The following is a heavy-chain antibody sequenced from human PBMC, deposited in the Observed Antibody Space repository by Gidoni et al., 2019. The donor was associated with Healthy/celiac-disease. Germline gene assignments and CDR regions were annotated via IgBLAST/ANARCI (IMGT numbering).Heavy chain of an antibody. CDR1: GYSISSGYY. J-gene: IGHJ6*02. V-gene: IGHV4-38-2*01. CDR3: ARYQGSDYGDYVAAPRYYGMDV. Sequence: QVQLQESGPGLVKPSETLSLTCAVSGYSISSGYYWGWLRQPPGKGLEWIGSIYHSGSTSYNPSLKSRVTISVDTSKNQFSLKLSSVTAADTAVYYCARYQGSDYGDYVAAPRYYGMDVWGQGTTVTVSS. CDR2: IYHSGST. D-gene: IGHD4-17*01.